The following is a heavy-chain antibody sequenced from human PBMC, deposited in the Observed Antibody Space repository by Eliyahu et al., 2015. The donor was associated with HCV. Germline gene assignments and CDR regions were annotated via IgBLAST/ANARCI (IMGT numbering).Heavy chain of an antibody. V-gene: IGHV3-33*01. CDR2: IWYDGSNK. Sequence: QVQLVESGGGVVQPGXSLRLSCAASGFTFSSYGMXWVRQAPGKGLEGVAVIWYDGSNKYYADSVKGRFTISRDNSKNTLYLQMNSLRAEDTAVYYCARDGTYSSGWYPPRFYYYGMDVWGQGTTVTVSS. J-gene: IGHJ6*02. CDR3: ARDGTYSSGWYPPRFYYYGMDV. D-gene: IGHD6-19*01. CDR1: GFTFSSYG.